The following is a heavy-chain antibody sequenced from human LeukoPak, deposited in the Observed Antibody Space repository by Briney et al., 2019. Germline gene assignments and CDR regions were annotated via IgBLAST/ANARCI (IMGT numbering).Heavy chain of an antibody. CDR3: ARGIFGEGDYPSFDP. CDR2: IILIFGTA. CDR1: GYTFTSYG. D-gene: IGHD3-10*02. Sequence: SVKVSCKASGYTFTSYGISWVRQAPGQGLEWMGGIILIFGTANYAQKFQGRVTITADESTSTAYMELSSLRSEDTAVYYCARGIFGEGDYPSFDPWGQGTLVTVSS. J-gene: IGHJ5*02. V-gene: IGHV1-69*13.